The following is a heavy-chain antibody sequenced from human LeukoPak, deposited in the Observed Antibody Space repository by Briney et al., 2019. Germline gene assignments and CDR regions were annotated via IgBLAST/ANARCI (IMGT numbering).Heavy chain of an antibody. CDR2: VNTDGSST. J-gene: IGHJ4*02. V-gene: IGHV3-74*01. Sequence: GGSLRLSCAASGFTFSTYWMHWVRQAPGKGLVWVSRVNTDGSSTNYADSVKGRFTFSRDNAKNTIYLQMNSLRAEDTAMYYCASGSGGYYNWSQATLVTVSS. CDR3: ASGSGGYYN. D-gene: IGHD3-22*01. CDR1: GFTFSTYW.